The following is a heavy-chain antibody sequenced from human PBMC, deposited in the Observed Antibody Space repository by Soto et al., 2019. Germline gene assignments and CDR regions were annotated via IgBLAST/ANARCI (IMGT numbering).Heavy chain of an antibody. Sequence: DVQLVESGGGLIQPGESLRLSCAAFGLTISGKKYVAWVRQAPGKGLEWVSALYDVDGSFYADSVTGRFTTSRDSSKTTVYLQMNDLRPDDTAVYYCATGHEREHAFDGWGQGTTVTISS. CDR3: ATGHEREHAFDG. V-gene: IGHV3-53*01. D-gene: IGHD1-1*01. CDR2: LYDVDGS. J-gene: IGHJ3*01. CDR1: GLTISGKKY.